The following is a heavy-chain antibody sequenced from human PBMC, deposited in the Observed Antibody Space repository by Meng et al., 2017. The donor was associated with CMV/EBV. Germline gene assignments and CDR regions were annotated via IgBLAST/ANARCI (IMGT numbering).Heavy chain of an antibody. J-gene: IGHJ4*02. CDR2: INPNSGGT. V-gene: IGHV1-2*02. CDR1: GYTFTSYD. D-gene: IGHD1-26*01. Sequence: ASVKVSCKASGYTFTSYDINWVRQAPGQGLEWMGWINPNSGGTNYAQKFQGRVTMTRDTSISTAYMELSRLRSDDTAVYYCARGNTINSGSYFYYFDYWGQGTLVTVSS. CDR3: ARGNTINSGSYFYYFDY.